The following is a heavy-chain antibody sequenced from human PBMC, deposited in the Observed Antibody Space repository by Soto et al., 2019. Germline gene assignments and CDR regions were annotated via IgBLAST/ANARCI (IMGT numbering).Heavy chain of an antibody. J-gene: IGHJ4*02. D-gene: IGHD2-8*02. CDR2: ISSDGNTQ. V-gene: IGHV3-30*03. Sequence: QVQLVESEGGVVQRGRSLRLSCAASGFTFSNSGMHWVRQAPGKGLEWVAVISSDGNTQFYADSVKGRFSISRDNSKNTLYLDMNSLRADDAAVYYCTGQIASGHWGQGTLVTVSS. CDR1: GFTFSNSG. CDR3: TGQIASGH.